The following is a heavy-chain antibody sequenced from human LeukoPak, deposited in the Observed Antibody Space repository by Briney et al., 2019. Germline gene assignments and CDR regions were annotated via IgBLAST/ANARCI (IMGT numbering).Heavy chain of an antibody. Sequence: ASVKVSCKASGYTFTSYDINWVRQATGQGLEWMGWMNPNSGNTNYAQKLQGRVTMTTDTSTSTAYMELRSLRSDDTAVYYCARDWAIVVVVAASFDYWGQGTLVTVSS. J-gene: IGHJ4*02. D-gene: IGHD2-15*01. CDR3: ARDWAIVVVVAASFDY. CDR2: MNPNSGNT. V-gene: IGHV1-18*01. CDR1: GYTFTSYD.